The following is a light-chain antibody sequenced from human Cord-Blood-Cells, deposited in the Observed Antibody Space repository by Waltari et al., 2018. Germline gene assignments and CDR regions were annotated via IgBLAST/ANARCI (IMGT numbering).Light chain of an antibody. Sequence: QSALTQPASVSGSPGQSITISCTGTSSDVGSYNLVSWYQQHPGKAPKLMIYEGSKRPSGVAKLFSGSKSGNTASLTISVLQAEDEADYYCCSYAGSSTWVFGGGTKLTVL. CDR2: EGS. V-gene: IGLV2-23*01. J-gene: IGLJ3*02. CDR3: CSYAGSSTWV. CDR1: SSDVGSYNL.